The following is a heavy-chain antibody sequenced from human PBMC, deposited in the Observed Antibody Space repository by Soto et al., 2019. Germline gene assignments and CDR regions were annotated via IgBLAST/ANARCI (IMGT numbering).Heavy chain of an antibody. J-gene: IGHJ4*02. CDR1: GFTFDDYA. V-gene: IGHV3-9*01. CDR3: AKDWGVSGSVSAPFDY. D-gene: IGHD3-10*01. Sequence: PGGSLRLSCAASGFTFDDYAMHWVRQAPGKGLEWVSGISWNSGSIGYADSVKGRFTISRDNAKNSLYLQMNSLRAEDTALYYCAKDWGVSGSVSAPFDYRGQGTLVTVSS. CDR2: ISWNSGSI.